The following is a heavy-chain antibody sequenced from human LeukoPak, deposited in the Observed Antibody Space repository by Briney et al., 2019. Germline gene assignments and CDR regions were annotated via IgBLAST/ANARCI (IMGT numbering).Heavy chain of an antibody. V-gene: IGHV1-46*01. D-gene: IGHD3-22*01. J-gene: IGHJ4*02. CDR2: INPSGGNT. Sequence: ASVKVSCKTSGYTSTNFYVHWVRQAPGQGLEWMGIINPSGGNTGYAQKFQGRVTMTRDTSTSTVYMELSSLRSEDTAVYYCARVGYYESSGYYEYWGQGTLVTVSS. CDR1: GYTSTNFY. CDR3: ARVGYYESSGYYEY.